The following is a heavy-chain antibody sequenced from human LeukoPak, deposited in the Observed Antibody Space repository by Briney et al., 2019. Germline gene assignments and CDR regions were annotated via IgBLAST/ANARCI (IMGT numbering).Heavy chain of an antibody. J-gene: IGHJ4*02. Sequence: GGSLRLSCAASGFTFDDYAMHWVRQAPGKGLEWVSGISWNSGSIGYADSVKGRFTISRDNSKNTLYLQMISLRAEDTAVYYCAKGGLENYFDYWGQGTLVTVSS. V-gene: IGHV3-9*01. CDR2: ISWNSGSI. D-gene: IGHD5-24*01. CDR3: AKGGLENYFDY. CDR1: GFTFDDYA.